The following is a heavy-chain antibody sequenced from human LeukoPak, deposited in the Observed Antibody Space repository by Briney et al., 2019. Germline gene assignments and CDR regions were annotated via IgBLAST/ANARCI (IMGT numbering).Heavy chain of an antibody. D-gene: IGHD1-1*01. V-gene: IGHV3-21*06. CDR1: GFTFTSYA. Sequence: GGSLRLSCSASGFTFTSYAMNWVRQAPGKGLEWVSSITTGSPYIYYADSVRGRFSVSRDNAKNSLYLQMNSLRAEDTAVYYCARVEATTARSYYYYYMDVWGKGTTVTVSS. CDR3: ARVEATTARSYYYYYMDV. J-gene: IGHJ6*03. CDR2: ITTGSPYI.